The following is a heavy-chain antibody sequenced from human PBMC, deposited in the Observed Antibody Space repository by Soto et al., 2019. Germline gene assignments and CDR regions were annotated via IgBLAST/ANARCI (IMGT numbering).Heavy chain of an antibody. J-gene: IGHJ6*03. V-gene: IGHV3-9*01. D-gene: IGHD1-20*01. CDR3: AKAGSHNWSSYYYMDV. Sequence: GGSLRLSCAASGFTFDDYAMHWVRQAPGKGLEWVSGISWNSGSVGYADSVKGRFTISRDNAKNSLYLQMNSLRAEDTALYYCAKAGSHNWSSYYYMDVWGKGTTVTVSS. CDR2: ISWNSGSV. CDR1: GFTFDDYA.